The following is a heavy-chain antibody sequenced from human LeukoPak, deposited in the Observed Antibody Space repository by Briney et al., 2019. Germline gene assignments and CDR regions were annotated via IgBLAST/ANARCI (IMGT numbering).Heavy chain of an antibody. CDR2: IYPGDSDT. CDR3: AGQSGGGYYYYGMDV. D-gene: IGHD3-10*01. CDR1: GYSFTSYW. Sequence: GESLKISCKGSGYSFTSYWIGWVRQMPGKGLEWMGIIYPGDSDTRYSPSFQGQVTISADKSISTAYLQWSSLKASDTAMYYCAGQSGGGYYYYGMDVWGQGTTVTVSS. V-gene: IGHV5-51*01. J-gene: IGHJ6*02.